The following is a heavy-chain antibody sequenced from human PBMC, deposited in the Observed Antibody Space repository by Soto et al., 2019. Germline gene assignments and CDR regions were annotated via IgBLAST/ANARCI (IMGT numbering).Heavy chain of an antibody. J-gene: IGHJ6*02. CDR2: ISDSGSNT. CDR3: ARDRGGYDRLYYYHGMDV. CDR1: GFKISSSS. V-gene: IGHV3-48*04. D-gene: IGHD5-12*01. Sequence: PGESLKISCAAFGFKISSSSMNWVRQAPGRGLEWVAYISDSGSNTLYADSVKGRFTISRDNAKNSLYLQMSSLRAEDTAVYYCARDRGGYDRLYYYHGMDVWGQGTTVTVSS.